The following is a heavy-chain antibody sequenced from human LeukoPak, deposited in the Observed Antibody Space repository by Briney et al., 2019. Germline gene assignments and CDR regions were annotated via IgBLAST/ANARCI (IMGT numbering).Heavy chain of an antibody. CDR1: GFTFSSYS. D-gene: IGHD3-9*01. CDR3: AREYYDILTGPTYGMDV. CDR2: ISSSSSYL. J-gene: IGHJ6*02. Sequence: GGSLRLSCAASGFTFSSYSMNWVRQAPGKGLEWVSSISSSSSYLYYADSVKGRFTISRDNAKNSLYLQMNSLRAEDTAVYYCAREYYDILTGPTYGMDVWGQGTTVTVSS. V-gene: IGHV3-21*01.